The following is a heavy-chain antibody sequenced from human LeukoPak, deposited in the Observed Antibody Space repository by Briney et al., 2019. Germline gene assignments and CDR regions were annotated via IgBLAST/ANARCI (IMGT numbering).Heavy chain of an antibody. CDR1: GFTFSSSW. CDR3: ARGPTNGQAFDY. V-gene: IGHV3-7*01. CDR2: IREDGSQK. D-gene: IGHD2-8*01. J-gene: IGHJ4*02. Sequence: GGSLRLSCAASGFTFSSSWMTWVRQAPGKGLEWVASIREDGSQKSAVDSVRGRFTIARDNAKNSVYLQMDSLRAEDTAVYYCARGPTNGQAFDYWGQGTLVSVSS.